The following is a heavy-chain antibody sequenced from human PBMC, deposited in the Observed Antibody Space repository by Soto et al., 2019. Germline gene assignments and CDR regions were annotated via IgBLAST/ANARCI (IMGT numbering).Heavy chain of an antibody. CDR1: GGTFSTDA. D-gene: IGHD4-17*01. CDR2: IIPIFGAP. Sequence: QVQLVQSGAEVKKPGSSVKVSCKTSGGTFSTDAISWVRQAPGQGLEWMGGIIPIFGAPDHAQKFHGRVTLPXXXPXXTFYMELSSLRSEDTAVYYCARILYGAYSVHGMDVWGQGTTVTVSS. V-gene: IGHV1-69*05. CDR3: ARILYGAYSVHGMDV. J-gene: IGHJ6*02.